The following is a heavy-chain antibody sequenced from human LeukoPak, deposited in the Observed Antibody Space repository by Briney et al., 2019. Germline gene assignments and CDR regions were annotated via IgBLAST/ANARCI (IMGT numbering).Heavy chain of an antibody. CDR1: GFTFSSYA. D-gene: IGHD2-21*01. Sequence: GGSLRLSCAASGFTFSSYAMSWVRQAPGKGLEWVSTISGSGGSTYYADSVKGRFTISRDNSKNTLYLQMNSLRAEDTAVYYCASLFAGVFDYWGQGTLVTVSS. V-gene: IGHV3-23*01. J-gene: IGHJ4*02. CDR3: ASLFAGVFDY. CDR2: ISGSGGST.